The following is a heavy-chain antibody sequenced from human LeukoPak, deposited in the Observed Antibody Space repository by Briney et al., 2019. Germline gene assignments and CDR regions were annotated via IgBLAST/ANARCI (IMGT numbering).Heavy chain of an antibody. J-gene: IGHJ6*02. CDR1: GDSVSSNSAS. CDR3: ARAFNYVMDV. V-gene: IGHV6-1*01. CDR2: TYYRSKWYN. Sequence: SQTLSLTCAISGDSVSSNSASWNWFTQPPSRGLEWLGRTYYRSKWYNRYAVSVESRITLNPDTSQNQFSLQLTSVTPEDTAVYYCARAFNYVMDVWGQGTTVTVSS.